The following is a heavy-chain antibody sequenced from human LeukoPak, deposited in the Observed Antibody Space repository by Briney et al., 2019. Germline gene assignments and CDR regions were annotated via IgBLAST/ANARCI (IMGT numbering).Heavy chain of an antibody. CDR3: ARAYSSSWYDWFDP. J-gene: IGHJ5*02. CDR1: GFTFSSYS. Sequence: GGSLRLSCAASGFTFSSYSMNWVRQAPGKGLEWVSSISSSSSYICYADSVKGRFTISRDNAKNSLYLQMNSLRAEDTAVYYCARAYSSSWYDWFDPWGQGTLVTVSS. CDR2: ISSSSSYI. D-gene: IGHD6-13*01. V-gene: IGHV3-21*01.